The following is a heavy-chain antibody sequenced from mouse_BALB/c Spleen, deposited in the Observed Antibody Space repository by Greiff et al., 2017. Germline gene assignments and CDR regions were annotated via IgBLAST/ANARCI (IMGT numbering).Heavy chain of an antibody. CDR1: GFTFSSFG. Sequence: EVKVEESGGGLVQPGGSRKLSCAASGFTFSSFGMHWVRQAPEKGLEWVAYISSGSSTIYYADTVKGRFTISRDNPKNTLFLQMTSLRSEDTAMYYCARSLTTVRDYAMDYWGQGTSVTVSS. CDR3: ARSLTTVRDYAMDY. V-gene: IGHV5-17*02. D-gene: IGHD1-1*01. CDR2: ISSGSSTI. J-gene: IGHJ4*01.